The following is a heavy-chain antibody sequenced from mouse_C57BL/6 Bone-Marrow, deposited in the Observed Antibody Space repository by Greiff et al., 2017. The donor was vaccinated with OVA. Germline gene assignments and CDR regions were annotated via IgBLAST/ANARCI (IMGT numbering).Heavy chain of an antibody. Sequence: EVKVVESGGGLVKPGGSLKLSCAASGFTFSSYAMSWVRQTPEKRLEWVATISDGGSYTTYPDNVKGRFTISRDNAKNNLYLQMSHLKSEDTAMYYCARDGYGSSLAYWGQGTLVTVSA. V-gene: IGHV5-4*01. CDR2: ISDGGSYT. CDR3: ARDGYGSSLAY. D-gene: IGHD1-1*01. CDR1: GFTFSSYA. J-gene: IGHJ3*01.